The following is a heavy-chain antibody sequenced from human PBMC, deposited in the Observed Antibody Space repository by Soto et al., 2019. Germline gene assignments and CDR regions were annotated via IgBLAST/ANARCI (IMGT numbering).Heavy chain of an antibody. Sequence: QVQLQESGPGLVKPSETLSLTCTVSGGSISSYYWSWIRQPPGKGLEWIGYIYYSGSTNYNPSLKSRVTIPVDTSKTQFSLKLRSVPAAATAVYYCARQSVGPYGSGSYFDYWGQGTLVTVSS. J-gene: IGHJ4*02. CDR3: ARQSVGPYGSGSYFDY. CDR1: GGSISSYY. V-gene: IGHV4-59*08. D-gene: IGHD3-10*01. CDR2: IYYSGST.